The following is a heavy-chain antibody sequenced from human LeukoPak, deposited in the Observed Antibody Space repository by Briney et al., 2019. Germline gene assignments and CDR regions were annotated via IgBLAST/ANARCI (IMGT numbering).Heavy chain of an antibody. V-gene: IGHV4-31*03. Sequence: PSQTLSLTCTVSGGSISSGGYYWSWIRQHPGKGLEWIGCIYYSGSTYYNPSLKSRVTISVDTSKNQFSLKLSSVTAADTAVYYCARVRLYCDFWSGPNRGTPEYFDYWGQGTLVTVSS. CDR2: IYYSGST. D-gene: IGHD3-3*01. CDR1: GGSISSGGYY. J-gene: IGHJ4*02. CDR3: ARVRLYCDFWSGPNRGTPEYFDY.